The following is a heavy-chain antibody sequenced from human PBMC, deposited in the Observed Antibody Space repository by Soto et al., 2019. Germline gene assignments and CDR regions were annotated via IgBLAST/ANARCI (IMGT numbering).Heavy chain of an antibody. Sequence: SETLSLTCTVSGGSISSYYWSWIRQPPGKGLEWIGYIYYSGSTNYNPSLKSRVTISVDTSKNQFSLKLSSVTAADTAVYYCAREVLLWLGDYHYFDYWGQGTLVTVSS. V-gene: IGHV4-59*01. CDR3: AREVLLWLGDYHYFDY. J-gene: IGHJ4*02. D-gene: IGHD3-10*01. CDR1: GGSISSYY. CDR2: IYYSGST.